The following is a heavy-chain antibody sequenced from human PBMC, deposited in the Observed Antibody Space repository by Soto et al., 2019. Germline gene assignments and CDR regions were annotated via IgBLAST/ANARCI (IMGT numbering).Heavy chain of an antibody. J-gene: IGHJ2*01. V-gene: IGHV3-73*01. CDR3: TRHRVLAYCGGDCSSGDWYFDL. CDR1: WFTFSGSA. D-gene: IGHD2-21*02. Sequence: VGSLRLSCAASWFTFSGSAMHWVRQASGKGLEWVGRIRSKANSYATAYAASVKGRFTISRDDSKNTAYLQMNSLKTEDTAVYYCTRHRVLAYCGGDCSSGDWYFDLWGRGTLVTVSS. CDR2: IRSKANSYAT.